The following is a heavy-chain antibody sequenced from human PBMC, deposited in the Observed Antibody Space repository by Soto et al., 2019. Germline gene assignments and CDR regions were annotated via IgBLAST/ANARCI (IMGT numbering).Heavy chain of an antibody. V-gene: IGHV4-59*01. CDR2: IYYSGST. CDR1: GGSISSYY. CDR3: AKVNDFWTGYYSTNWFDP. D-gene: IGHD3-3*01. Sequence: SETLSLTCTVSGGSISSYYWSWIRQPPGKGLEWIGYIYYSGSTNYNPSLKSRVTISVDTSKNQFSLKLSSVTAADTAVYYCAKVNDFWTGYYSTNWFDPWGQGNLVTVSS. J-gene: IGHJ5*02.